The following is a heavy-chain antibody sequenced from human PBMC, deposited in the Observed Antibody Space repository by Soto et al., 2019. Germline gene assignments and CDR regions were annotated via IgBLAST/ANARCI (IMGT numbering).Heavy chain of an antibody. Sequence: QLQLVQSGAEVKKPGASVTVSCQTSGYPFTAYYMHRLRQAPGQGLEWMGWISPNSGDTNYAQKFQGRVTMTRDTSISTAYMEMSSLMSDDTAIYYCAKDRQYGDYGYSFDYWGQGTLVTVSS. J-gene: IGHJ4*02. CDR2: ISPNSGDT. CDR3: AKDRQYGDYGYSFDY. CDR1: GYPFTAYY. V-gene: IGHV1-2*02. D-gene: IGHD4-17*01.